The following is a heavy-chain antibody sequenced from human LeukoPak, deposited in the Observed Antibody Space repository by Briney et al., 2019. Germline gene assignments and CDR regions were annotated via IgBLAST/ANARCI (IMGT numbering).Heavy chain of an antibody. J-gene: IGHJ4*02. D-gene: IGHD1-26*01. V-gene: IGHV4-38-2*02. CDR3: ARVKRDSWDDY. CDR2: IYHSGTT. Sequence: SETLSLTCTVSGYSISSGYFWGWIRQPPGKGLEWIGSIYHSGTTYYNPSLKSRVTISVDTSKNQFSLKLSSVTAADTAVYYCARVKRDSWDDYWGQGTLVTVSS. CDR1: GYSISSGYF.